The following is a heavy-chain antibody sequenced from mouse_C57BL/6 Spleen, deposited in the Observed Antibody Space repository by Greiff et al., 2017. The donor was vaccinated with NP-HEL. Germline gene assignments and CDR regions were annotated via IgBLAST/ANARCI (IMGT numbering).Heavy chain of an antibody. CDR3: TRWYYYGSAHYAMDY. CDR2: ISSGGDYI. CDR1: GFTFSSYA. V-gene: IGHV5-9-1*02. J-gene: IGHJ4*01. D-gene: IGHD1-1*01. Sequence: EVKLQESGEGLVKPGGSLKLSCAASGFTFSSYAMSWVRQTPEKRLEWVAYISSGGDYIYYAATVKGRFTMSRDNAWNTLYLQMSSLKSEDTAMYYCTRWYYYGSAHYAMDYWGQRTSVTVSS.